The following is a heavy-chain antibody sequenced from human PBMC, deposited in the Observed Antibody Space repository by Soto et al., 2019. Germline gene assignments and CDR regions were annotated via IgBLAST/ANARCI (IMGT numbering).Heavy chain of an antibody. Sequence: LQLQESGSGLVKPSQTLSLTCGVSGGSINSGDYAWSWMRQPPGKGLEWMGYIYHSGSTYYNPPLKSRVTILVDRSKNQFSLKLSSVTAADTAVYYCAGIRIAAAGGGLDVWGQGTTVTVSS. D-gene: IGHD6-13*01. CDR2: IYHSGST. CDR1: GGSINSGDYA. J-gene: IGHJ6*02. CDR3: AGIRIAAAGGGLDV. V-gene: IGHV4-30-2*01.